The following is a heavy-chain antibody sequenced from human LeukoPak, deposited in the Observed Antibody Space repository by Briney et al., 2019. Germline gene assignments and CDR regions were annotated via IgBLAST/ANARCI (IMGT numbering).Heavy chain of an antibody. CDR2: MNPNSGNT. CDR3: ARGHRMTTVTTTRHFDY. Sequence: WASVKVSCKASGYTFTSYDINWVRQATGQGLEWMGRMNPNSGNTGYAQKFQGRVTMTRNTSISTAYMELSSLRSEDTAVYYCARGHRMTTVTTTRHFDYWGQGTLVTVSS. CDR1: GYTFTSYD. V-gene: IGHV1-8*01. J-gene: IGHJ4*02. D-gene: IGHD4-17*01.